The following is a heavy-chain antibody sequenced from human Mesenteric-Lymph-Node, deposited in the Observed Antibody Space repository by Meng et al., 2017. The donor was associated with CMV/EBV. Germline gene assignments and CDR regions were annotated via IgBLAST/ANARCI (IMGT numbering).Heavy chain of an antibody. J-gene: IGHJ2*01. V-gene: IGHV3-11*06. D-gene: IGHD3-10*01. CDR3: ARGGGLGSGSYYSTDWYFDL. CDR1: FSDYF. Sequence: FSDYFMIWFRQAPGKGVAWFSSIDSGSRYTYYVDSVEGRFTNSRDNAENSLYLQMNSLRAEDTAVYYCARGGGLGSGSYYSTDWYFDLWGRGTLVTVSS. CDR2: IDSGSRYT.